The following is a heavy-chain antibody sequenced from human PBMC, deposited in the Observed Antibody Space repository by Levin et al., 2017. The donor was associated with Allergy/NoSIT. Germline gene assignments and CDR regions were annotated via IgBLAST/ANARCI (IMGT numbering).Heavy chain of an antibody. J-gene: IGHJ4*02. V-gene: IGHV3-9*01. CDR1: GFTFDDYA. CDR3: AKGSHCSSTSCYLDY. D-gene: IGHD2-2*01. CDR2: ISWNSGSI. Sequence: GGSLRLSCAASGFTFDDYAMHWVRQAPGKGLEWVSGISWNSGSIGYADSVKGRFTISRDNAKNSLYLQMNSLGAEDTALYYCAKGSHCSSTSCYLDYWGQGTLVTVSS.